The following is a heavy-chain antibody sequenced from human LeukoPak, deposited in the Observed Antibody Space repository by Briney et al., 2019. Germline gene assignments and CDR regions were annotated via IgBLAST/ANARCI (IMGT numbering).Heavy chain of an antibody. CDR3: AKDFPSPHFDY. J-gene: IGHJ4*02. CDR2: ISGSGGST. Sequence: GGSLRLSCAASGFTFSNAWMSWVRQAPGKGLEWVSAISGSGGSTYYADSVKGRFTISRDNSKNTLYLQMNSLRAEDTAVYYCAKDFPSPHFDYWGQGTLVTVSS. CDR1: GFTFSNAW. V-gene: IGHV3-23*01.